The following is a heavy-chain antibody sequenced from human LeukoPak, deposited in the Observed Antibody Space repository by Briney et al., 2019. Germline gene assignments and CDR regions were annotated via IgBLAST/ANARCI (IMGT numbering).Heavy chain of an antibody. J-gene: IGHJ4*02. CDR1: GFTFSSYS. D-gene: IGHD3-10*01. Sequence: PGGSLRLSCAASGFTFSSYSMNWVRQAPGKGLEWVSSISSSSSYIYYADSVKGRFTISRDNAKNSLYLQMNSLRAEDTAVYYCARDGRLWFGELSVSDYWGQGTLVTVSS. CDR3: ARDGRLWFGELSVSDY. V-gene: IGHV3-21*01. CDR2: ISSSSSYI.